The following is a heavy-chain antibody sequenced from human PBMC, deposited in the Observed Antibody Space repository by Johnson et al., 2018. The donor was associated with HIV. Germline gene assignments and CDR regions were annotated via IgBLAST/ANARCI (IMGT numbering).Heavy chain of an antibody. Sequence: LVKPGGSLSLSCAASGFTFSDYYMSWIRQAPGEGLEWISYISSGGGSILYADSVKDRFTISRYNAQNSLFLQMNSLRAEDTAVYYCANMRYRGQGEWLLNDAFDIWGQGTMVTVSS. J-gene: IGHJ3*02. D-gene: IGHD6-19*01. CDR3: ANMRYRGQGEWLLNDAFDI. V-gene: IGHV3-11*04. CDR2: ISSGGGSI. CDR1: GFTFSDYY.